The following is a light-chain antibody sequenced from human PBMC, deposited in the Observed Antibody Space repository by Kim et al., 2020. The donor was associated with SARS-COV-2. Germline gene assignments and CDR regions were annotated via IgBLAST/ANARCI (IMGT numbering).Light chain of an antibody. J-gene: IGKJ4*01. CDR1: QSVSNN. CDR2: GAS. CDR3: QQYDIWLT. Sequence: EIVMTQSPVTLSASPGERATLSCRASQSVSNNLAWYQQKPGQAPRLLIYGASTRATGIPARFSGSASGTDFTLTISSLQSEDFAVYYCQQYDIWLTFGGGTKVDIK. V-gene: IGKV3-15*01.